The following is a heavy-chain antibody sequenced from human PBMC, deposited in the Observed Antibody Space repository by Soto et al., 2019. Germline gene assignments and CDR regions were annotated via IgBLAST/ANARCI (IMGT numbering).Heavy chain of an antibody. V-gene: IGHV3-21*01. J-gene: IGHJ3*01. D-gene: IGHD2-15*01. CDR1: GFNFSSYT. CDR2: ISNSNLYI. CDR3: GSDRCRGRSGHRTYGFDL. Sequence: GGSLRLSCAASGFNFSSYTMNWVRQAPGKGLEWVSSISNSNLYIYYADSLKGRFTISRDDAKNSLFLEINSLRADDTAVYSCGSDRCRGRSGHRTYGFDLLGQGTRVTVSS.